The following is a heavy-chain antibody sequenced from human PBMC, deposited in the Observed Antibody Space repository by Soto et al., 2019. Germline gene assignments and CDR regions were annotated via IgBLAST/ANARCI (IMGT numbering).Heavy chain of an antibody. CDR1: GGSISSGDYY. V-gene: IGHV4-30-4*01. Sequence: SETLSLTCTVSGGSISSGDYYWSWIRQPPGKGLEWIGYIYYSGSTYYNPSLKSRVTISVDTSKKQFSLKLSSVTAADTAVYYCARAVIVVVVAATGGTNWFDPWGQGTLVTVSS. J-gene: IGHJ5*02. D-gene: IGHD2-15*01. CDR2: IYYSGST. CDR3: ARAVIVVVVAATGGTNWFDP.